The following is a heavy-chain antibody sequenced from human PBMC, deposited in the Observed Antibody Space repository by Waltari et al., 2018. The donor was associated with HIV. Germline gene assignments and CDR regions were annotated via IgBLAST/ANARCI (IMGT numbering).Heavy chain of an antibody. J-gene: IGHJ4*02. V-gene: IGHV4-39*01. CDR2: IYYSGCT. D-gene: IGHD4-17*01. CDR3: ASLAFNSGDYVDY. CDR1: GGSISSSSYY. Sequence: QLQLQESGPGLVKPSETLSLTCTVSGGSISSSSYYWGWIRQPPGKGMEWIGSIYYSGCTYYNPSLKSRVTISVDTSKNQFSLKLSSVTAADTAVYYCASLAFNSGDYVDYWGQGTLVTVSS.